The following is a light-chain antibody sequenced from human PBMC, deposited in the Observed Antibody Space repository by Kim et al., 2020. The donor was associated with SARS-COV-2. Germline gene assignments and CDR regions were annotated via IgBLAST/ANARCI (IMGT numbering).Light chain of an antibody. CDR3: LQHSTYPIT. V-gene: IGKV1-17*01. Sequence: AAVGDTVTITGQARHDSRNDVGGYQQTSGRAPMRLNYGAFSMQSGVPSRFSGSGAGTEFTLTISSVQPEDFATDFCLQHSTYPITFGQGTRLEIK. J-gene: IGKJ5*01. CDR1: HDSRND. CDR2: GAF.